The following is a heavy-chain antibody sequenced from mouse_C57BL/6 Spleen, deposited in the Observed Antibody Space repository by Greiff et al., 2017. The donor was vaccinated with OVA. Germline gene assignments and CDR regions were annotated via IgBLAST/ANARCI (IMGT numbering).Heavy chain of an antibody. CDR1: GFSLTSYG. CDR2: IWSGGST. V-gene: IGHV2-2*01. CDR3: ARNMGNWYWYFDV. J-gene: IGHJ1*03. D-gene: IGHD2-1*01. Sequence: QVQLQQSGPGLVQPSQSLSITCTVSGFSLTSYGVHWVRQSPGKGLEWLGVIWSGGSTDYNAAFISRLSISKDNSKSQVFFKMNSLQADDTAIYYCARNMGNWYWYFDVWGTGTTVTVSS.